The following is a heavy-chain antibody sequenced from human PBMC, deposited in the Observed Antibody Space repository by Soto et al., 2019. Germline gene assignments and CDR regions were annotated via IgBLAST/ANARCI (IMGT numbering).Heavy chain of an antibody. V-gene: IGHV3-9*01. J-gene: IGHJ4*02. Sequence: DVQLVESGGGLEQPGRSLRLSCVASGFTVDDYAMHWVRQAPGKGLEWVSGISANGDTIDYADSVKGRFTISRDNAKNSLFLQMNSLIPEDTALYYCAKDMKWGGMTTIHYFDSWGQGTQVTVSS. CDR2: ISANGDTI. CDR3: AKDMKWGGMTTIHYFDS. D-gene: IGHD4-17*01. CDR1: GFTVDDYA.